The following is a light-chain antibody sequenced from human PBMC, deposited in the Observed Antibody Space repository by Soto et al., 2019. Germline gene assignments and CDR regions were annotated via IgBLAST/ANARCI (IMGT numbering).Light chain of an antibody. CDR1: SSNIGAGYD. CDR2: GNN. V-gene: IGLV1-40*01. CDR3: LSYDSSLRDVV. J-gene: IGLJ2*01. Sequence: QSVLTQPPSVSGAPGQRVTISCTGSSSNIGAGYDVHWYQQLPGTAPKLLISGNNNRPSGVPDRFSGSKSGTSASLAVTGLQADDEADYYCLSYDSSLRDVVFGGGTKLTVL.